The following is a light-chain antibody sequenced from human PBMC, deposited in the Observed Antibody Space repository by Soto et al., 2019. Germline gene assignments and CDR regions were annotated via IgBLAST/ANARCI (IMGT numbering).Light chain of an antibody. CDR1: QSVDIN. J-gene: IGKJ1*01. CDR2: GAS. Sequence: EIVLTQSPATLSVSPGERVTLSCRASQSVDINLAWYQQKPGQAPRLLIYGASTRAIDMPGRFSGRGSGTEFTLTISSLQSEDFAVYYCQQYRNWPRTVGQGTKVDIK. CDR3: QQYRNWPRT. V-gene: IGKV3-15*01.